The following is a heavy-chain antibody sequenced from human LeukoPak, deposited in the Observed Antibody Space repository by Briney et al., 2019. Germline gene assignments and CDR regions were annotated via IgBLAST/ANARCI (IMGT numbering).Heavy chain of an antibody. V-gene: IGHV4-59*08. CDR2: IYYSGST. Sequence: SETLSLTCTVSGGSISSYYWSWIRQPPGKGLEWIGYIYYSGSTNYNPSLKSRVTISVDTSKNQFSLKLSSVTAADTAVYYCARHLSIAAKPIDYWGQGTLVTVSS. CDR1: GGSISSYY. CDR3: ARHLSIAAKPIDY. D-gene: IGHD6-6*01. J-gene: IGHJ4*01.